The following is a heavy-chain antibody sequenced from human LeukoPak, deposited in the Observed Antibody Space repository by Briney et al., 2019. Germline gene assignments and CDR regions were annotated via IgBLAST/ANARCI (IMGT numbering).Heavy chain of an antibody. CDR2: IYSGGST. J-gene: IGHJ4*02. Sequence: GGSLRLSCAASGFTVSSNYMSWVRQAPEKGLEWVSVIYSGGSTYYADSVKGRFTISRDNSKNTLYLQMNSLRAEDTAVYYCAREKNDYGDHKDYWGQGTLVTVSS. V-gene: IGHV3-66*01. CDR1: GFTVSSNY. D-gene: IGHD4-17*01. CDR3: AREKNDYGDHKDY.